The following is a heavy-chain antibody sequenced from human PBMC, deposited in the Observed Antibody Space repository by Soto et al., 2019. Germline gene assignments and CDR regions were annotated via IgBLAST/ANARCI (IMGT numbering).Heavy chain of an antibody. CDR1: GFSLSTSGVG. Sequence: QITLKESGPTLVKPTQTLTLTCTFSGFSLSTSGVGVGWIRQPPGKALEWLALIYWDDDKRYSPSLKSRLTITKDTSKNQVVLKMTTMDPVDTATYYCAHRRLTYYYESSGRPDAFDIWGQGTMVTVSS. CDR2: IYWDDDK. CDR3: AHRRLTYYYESSGRPDAFDI. V-gene: IGHV2-5*02. D-gene: IGHD3-22*01. J-gene: IGHJ3*02.